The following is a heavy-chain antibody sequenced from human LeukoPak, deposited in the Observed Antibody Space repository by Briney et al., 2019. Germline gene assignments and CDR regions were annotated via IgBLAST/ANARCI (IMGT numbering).Heavy chain of an antibody. CDR3: ARGPHQHWPLGQF. CDR1: NGSFNGYY. D-gene: IGHD2-2*01. CDR2: IHRSGNT. J-gene: IGHJ4*02. Sequence: SETLSLTCGVYNGSFNGYYWTWIRQPPGKGLEWIGEIHRSGNTNYHPSLRSRATISVDTSKNHVYLTLNSVTAADTAVYYCARGPHQHWPLGQFWGQGSLVTVSS. V-gene: IGHV4-34*01.